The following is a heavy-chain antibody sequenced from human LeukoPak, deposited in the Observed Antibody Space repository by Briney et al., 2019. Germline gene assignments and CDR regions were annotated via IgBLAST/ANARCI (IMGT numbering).Heavy chain of an antibody. CDR2: IIPIFGTA. Sequence: GASVKASCKASGGTFSSYAISWVRQAPGQGLEWMGGIIPIFGTANYAQKFQGRVTITAGESTSTAYMELSSLRSEDTAVYYCARRSRYWGGEYFDYWGQGTLVTVSS. J-gene: IGHJ4*02. CDR1: GGTFSSYA. CDR3: ARRSRYWGGEYFDY. D-gene: IGHD2-21*01. V-gene: IGHV1-69*13.